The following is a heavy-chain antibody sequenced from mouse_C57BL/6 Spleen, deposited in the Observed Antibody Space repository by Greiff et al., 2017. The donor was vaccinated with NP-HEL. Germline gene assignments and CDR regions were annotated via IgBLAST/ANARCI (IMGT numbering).Heavy chain of an antibody. CDR3: ARRVITTVVDAMDY. J-gene: IGHJ4*01. Sequence: DVMLVESGGGLVKPGGSLKLSCAASGFTFSDYGMHWVRQAPEKGLEWVAYISSGSSTIYCADTVKGRFTISRDNAKNTLFLQMTSLRSEDTAMYYCARRVITTVVDAMDYWGQGTSVTVSS. V-gene: IGHV5-17*01. D-gene: IGHD1-1*01. CDR1: GFTFSDYG. CDR2: ISSGSSTI.